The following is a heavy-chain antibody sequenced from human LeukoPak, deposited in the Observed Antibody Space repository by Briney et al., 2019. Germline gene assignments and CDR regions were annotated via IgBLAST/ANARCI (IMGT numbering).Heavy chain of an antibody. D-gene: IGHD2-15*01. CDR3: AKDGRSRPYGMDV. Sequence: GGSLRLSCAASGFTFDDYAMHWVRQAPGKGLVWVSGISWNSGSIGYADSVKGRFTISRDNAKNSLYLQMNSLRAEDTALYYCAKDGRSRPYGMDVWGQGTTVTVSS. V-gene: IGHV3-9*01. CDR2: ISWNSGSI. J-gene: IGHJ6*02. CDR1: GFTFDDYA.